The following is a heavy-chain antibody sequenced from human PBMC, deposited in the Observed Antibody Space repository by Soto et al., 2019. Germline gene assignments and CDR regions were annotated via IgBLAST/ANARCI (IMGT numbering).Heavy chain of an antibody. J-gene: IGHJ4*02. D-gene: IGHD3-10*01. CDR3: ARAATGSYHSAY. V-gene: IGHV1-18*04. CDR2: IAPFNGRT. CDR1: GYSFTSYG. Sequence: QVQLLQSGPEVKNPGASMRVSCMASGYSFTSYGVNWVRQAPGQGLEWMGWIAPFNGRTTYLPKFQGRVTMTADTSTATVYLELRTLRSDDTGVYFCARAATGSYHSAYWGQGTLVTVSS.